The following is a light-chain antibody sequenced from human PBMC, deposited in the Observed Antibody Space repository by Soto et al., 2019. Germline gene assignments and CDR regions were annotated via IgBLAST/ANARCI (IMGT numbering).Light chain of an antibody. J-gene: IGKJ4*01. CDR1: QSVSLS. CDR2: GAS. CDR3: QQFSSYPLT. V-gene: IGKV3-20*01. Sequence: EIVLTQSPATLSLSPGGGATLSCRASQSVSLSLAWYQQKPGQTPRLLVYGASSRATGIPDRFSGGGSGTDFTLTISRLEPEDFAVYYCQQFSSYPLTFGGGTKVDIK.